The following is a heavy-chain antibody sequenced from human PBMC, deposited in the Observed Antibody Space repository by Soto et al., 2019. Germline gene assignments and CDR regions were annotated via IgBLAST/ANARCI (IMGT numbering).Heavy chain of an antibody. V-gene: IGHV4-30-4*01. D-gene: IGHD2-15*01. J-gene: IGHJ4*02. Sequence: QVQLQESGPGLVKPSQTLSLACTVSGDSISNNHYYWSWIRQPPGKGLEWIGHIFDSGSTFNNPSPNRRVAISKDTSKNQFSLRLRSVPAADTAVYNCARGLASDKVASWGQGTLVTVSS. CDR3: ARGLASDKVAS. CDR1: GDSISNNHYY. CDR2: IFDSGST.